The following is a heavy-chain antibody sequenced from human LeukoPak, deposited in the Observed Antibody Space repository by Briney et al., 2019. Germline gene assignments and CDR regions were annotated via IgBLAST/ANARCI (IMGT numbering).Heavy chain of an antibody. CDR1: GFTFGDYA. CDR2: IRSKAYGGTT. V-gene: IGHV3-49*03. Sequence: PGRSLRLSCTASGFTFGDYAMSWFRQAPGKGLEWGAFIRSKAYGGTTEYAASVKGRFTISRDDSKSTAYLQMNSLKTEDTAVYYCTRPYYGSGSYYDYFDYLGQGTLVTVSS. D-gene: IGHD3-10*01. J-gene: IGHJ4*02. CDR3: TRPYYGSGSYYDYFDY.